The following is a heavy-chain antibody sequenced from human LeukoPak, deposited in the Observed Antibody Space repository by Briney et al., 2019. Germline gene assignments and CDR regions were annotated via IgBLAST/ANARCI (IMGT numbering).Heavy chain of an antibody. D-gene: IGHD6-19*01. Sequence: PGGSLRLSCAASGFTFSSYAMHWVRQAPGKGLEWVAVISYDGSNKYYADSVKGRFTISRDNSKNTLYLQMNSLRAEDTAVYYCAKVSRGSSGCDYWGQGTLVTVSS. CDR1: GFTFSSYA. CDR3: AKVSRGSSGCDY. J-gene: IGHJ4*02. V-gene: IGHV3-30-3*01. CDR2: ISYDGSNK.